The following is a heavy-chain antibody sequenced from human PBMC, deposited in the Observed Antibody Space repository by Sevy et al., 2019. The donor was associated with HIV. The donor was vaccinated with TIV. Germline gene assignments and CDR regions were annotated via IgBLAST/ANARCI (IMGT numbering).Heavy chain of an antibody. V-gene: IGHV4-59*01. J-gene: IGHJ4*02. D-gene: IGHD5-18*01. CDR3: ARVRYTYGFPIFFDY. CDR2: YSGST. CDR1: GGSISSYY. Sequence: SETLSLTCSVSGGSISSYYWSWIRQPPGKGLEWIDYSGSTSYNSSLKSRVTISVDRSKNQFSLKLRSVTAADTAIYYCARVRYTYGFPIFFDYWGQGTLVTVSS.